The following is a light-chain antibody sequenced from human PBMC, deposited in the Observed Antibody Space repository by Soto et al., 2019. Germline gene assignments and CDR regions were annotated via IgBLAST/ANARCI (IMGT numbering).Light chain of an antibody. CDR3: QSYDSSLHNYV. J-gene: IGLJ1*01. CDR2: RDS. Sequence: SYELTQPLSVSVALGQTARITCGGNNIGSKNVHWYQQKPGQAPVLVIYRDSNRPSGIPERFSGSNSGNTATLTITGLQADDDADYYCQSYDSSLHNYVFGTGTKVTVL. CDR1: NIGSKN. V-gene: IGLV3-9*01.